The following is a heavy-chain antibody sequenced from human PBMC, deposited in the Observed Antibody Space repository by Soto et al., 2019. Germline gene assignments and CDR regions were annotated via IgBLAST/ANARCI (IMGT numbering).Heavy chain of an antibody. D-gene: IGHD3-3*01. J-gene: IGHJ4*02. CDR2: ISYDGSNK. V-gene: IGHV3-30-3*01. CDR1: GFTFSSYA. Sequence: PGGSLRLSCAASGFTFSSYAMHWVRQAPGKGLEWVAVISYDGSNKYYANSVKGRFTISRDNSKNTLYLQMNSLRADDTAVYYCAREIERLLGCWGQGTLVTVSS. CDR3: AREIERLLGC.